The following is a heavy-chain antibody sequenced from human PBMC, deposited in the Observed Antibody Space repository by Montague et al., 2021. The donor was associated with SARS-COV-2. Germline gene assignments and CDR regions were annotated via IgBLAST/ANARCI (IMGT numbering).Heavy chain of an antibody. CDR3: ARDSHYYDSSGHFDY. J-gene: IGHJ4*02. D-gene: IGHD3-22*01. Sequence: LVKPTQTLTLTCTFSGFSLSTSGMCVSWIRQPPGKALEWLGYIYYSGSTNYNPSLKSRVTISVDTSKNQFSLKLSSVTAADTAVYYCARDSHYYDSSGHFDYWGQGTLVTVSS. V-gene: IGHV4-61*08. CDR2: IYYSGST. CDR1: GFSLSTSGMC.